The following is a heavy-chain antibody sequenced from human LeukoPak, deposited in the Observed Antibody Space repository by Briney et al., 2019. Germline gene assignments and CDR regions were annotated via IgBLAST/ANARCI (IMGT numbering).Heavy chain of an antibody. D-gene: IGHD6-13*01. CDR3: ARDRPPGIAAAGTDAFDI. V-gene: IGHV3-11*06. J-gene: IGHJ3*02. Sequence: GRFTISRDNAKNSLYLQMNSLRAEDTAVYYCARDRPPGIAAAGTDAFDIWGQGTMVTVSS.